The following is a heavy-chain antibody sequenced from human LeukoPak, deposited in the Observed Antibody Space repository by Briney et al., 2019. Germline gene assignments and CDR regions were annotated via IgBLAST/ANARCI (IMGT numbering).Heavy chain of an antibody. Sequence: GGSLRLSCAASGFTFSNSWMTWVRQAPGKGLEWVAHINEDGSDEYYVDSVTGRFSISRDNTKNSLYLQMSSLRAEDTAVYYCATWSNAWEFDYWGQGTLVSVSS. CDR1: GFTFSNSW. D-gene: IGHD1-26*01. V-gene: IGHV3-7*05. CDR2: INEDGSDE. J-gene: IGHJ4*02. CDR3: ATWSNAWEFDY.